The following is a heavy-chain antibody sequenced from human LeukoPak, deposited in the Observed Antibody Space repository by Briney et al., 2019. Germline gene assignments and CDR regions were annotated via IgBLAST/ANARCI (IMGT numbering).Heavy chain of an antibody. D-gene: IGHD6-13*01. CDR1: GFTFSSYG. CDR2: ISGDGGIT. CDR3: AKSVKYSSSWYDY. Sequence: GGSLRLSCAASGFTFSSYGMSWVRQAPGKGLEWVSRISGDGGITYYADSVKGRFTISRDNSKNTLYLQMNSLRAEDTAIYYCAKSVKYSSSWYDYWGQGTLVTVSS. V-gene: IGHV3-23*01. J-gene: IGHJ4*02.